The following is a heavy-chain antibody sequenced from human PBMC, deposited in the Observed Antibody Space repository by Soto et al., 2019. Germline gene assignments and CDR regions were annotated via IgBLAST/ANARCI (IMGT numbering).Heavy chain of an antibody. J-gene: IGHJ3*01. CDR1: GFTFSSYA. CDR2: ILYDGSNK. CDR3: ARTHGDYDAFDV. D-gene: IGHD4-17*01. V-gene: IGHV3-30-3*01. Sequence: QVQLVESGGGVVQPGRSLRLSCAASGFTFSSYAMHWVRQAPGKGLEWVAVILYDGSNKYYADSVKGRFTISRDNSKNTLYLQMNSLRPEDTAEYYCARTHGDYDAFDVWGQGTMVTVSS.